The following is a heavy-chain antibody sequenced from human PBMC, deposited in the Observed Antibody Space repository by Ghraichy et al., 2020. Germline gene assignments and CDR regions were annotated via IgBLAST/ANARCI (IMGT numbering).Heavy chain of an antibody. Sequence: GSLRLSCAVYGGSFSGYYWSWIRQPPGKGLEWIGEINHSGSTNYNPSLKSRVTISVDTSKNQFSLKLSSVSAADTAVYYCARVVTCSRTSCYNPYFDYWGQGTLVTVSS. CDR1: GGSFSGYY. CDR2: INHSGST. V-gene: IGHV4-34*01. CDR3: ARVVTCSRTSCYNPYFDY. J-gene: IGHJ4*02. D-gene: IGHD2-2*02.